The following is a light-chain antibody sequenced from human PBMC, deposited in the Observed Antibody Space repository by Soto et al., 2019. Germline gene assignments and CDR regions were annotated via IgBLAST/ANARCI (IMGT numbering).Light chain of an antibody. CDR2: EGS. CDR3: CSYAGSSTLV. V-gene: IGLV2-23*01. J-gene: IGLJ2*01. CDR1: SSDVGSYNL. Sequence: QSALTQPASVSGSPGQSITISCTGTSSDVGSYNLVSWYQQHPGKAPKLMIYEGSKRPSGVSNRFSGSKTGNTASLTISGFQAEDEAVYYCCSYAGSSTLVFGGGTKLTV.